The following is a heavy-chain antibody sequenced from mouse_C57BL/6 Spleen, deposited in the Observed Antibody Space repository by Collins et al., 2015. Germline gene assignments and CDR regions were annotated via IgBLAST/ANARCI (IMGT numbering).Heavy chain of an antibody. CDR1: GYTFTSYW. J-gene: IGHJ3*01. V-gene: IGHV1-69*01. CDR2: IDPSDSYT. CDR3: ARGGPWFAY. Sequence: GAELVMPGASVKLSCKASGYTFTSYWMHWVKQRPGQGLEWIGEIDPSDSYTNYNQKFKGKSTLTVDKSSSTAYMQLSSLTSEDSAVYYCARGGPWFAYWGQGTLVTVSA.